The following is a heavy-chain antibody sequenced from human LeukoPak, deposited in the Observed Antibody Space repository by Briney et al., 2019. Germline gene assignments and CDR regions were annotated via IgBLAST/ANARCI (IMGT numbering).Heavy chain of an antibody. CDR1: GDSVSSNSAA. J-gene: IGHJ6*02. CDR2: TYYRSKWYN. Sequence: SQTLPLTCAISGDSVSSNSAAWNWIRQSPSRGLEWLGRTYYRSKWYNDYAVSVKSRITINPDTSKNQFSLQLNSVTPEDTAVYYCARDVTYYDILTGYYTWYYYGMDVWGQGTTVTVSS. V-gene: IGHV6-1*01. CDR3: ARDVTYYDILTGYYTWYYYGMDV. D-gene: IGHD3-9*01.